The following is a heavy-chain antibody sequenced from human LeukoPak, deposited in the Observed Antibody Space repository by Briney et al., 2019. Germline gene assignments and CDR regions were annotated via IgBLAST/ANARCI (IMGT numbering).Heavy chain of an antibody. D-gene: IGHD3-10*01. CDR1: GFIFSHYA. CDR3: ARDKGGMVPFDY. Sequence: GGSLRLSCAASGFIFSHYAMHWVRLAPGKGLEWVAVVSYDGTNKYYADSVKGRFTIARDDAKNSLYLQMNSLRAEDTAVYFCARDKGGMVPFDYWGQGTLVTVSS. V-gene: IGHV3-30*04. J-gene: IGHJ4*02. CDR2: VSYDGTNK.